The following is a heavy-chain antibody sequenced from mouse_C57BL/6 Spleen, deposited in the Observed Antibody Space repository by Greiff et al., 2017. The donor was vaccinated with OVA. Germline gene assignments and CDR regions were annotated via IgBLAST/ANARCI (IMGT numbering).Heavy chain of an antibody. CDR3: APYYYGSSRGYFDV. D-gene: IGHD1-1*01. CDR2: IDPANGNT. V-gene: IGHV14-3*01. J-gene: IGHJ1*03. Sequence: EVQLVESVAELVRPGASVKLSCTASGFNIKNTYMHWVKQRPEQGLEWIGRIDPANGNTKYAPKFQGKATITADTYSNTAYLQLSSLTSEDTAIYYCAPYYYGSSRGYFDVWGTGTTVTVSS. CDR1: GFNIKNTY.